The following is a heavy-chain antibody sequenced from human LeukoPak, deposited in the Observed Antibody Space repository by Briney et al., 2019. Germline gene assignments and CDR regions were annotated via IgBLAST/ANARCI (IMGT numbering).Heavy chain of an antibody. D-gene: IGHD4-17*01. CDR2: IWYDGSNK. J-gene: IGHJ4*02. CDR3: ARELTTVTPYYFDY. CDR1: GFTFSSYG. Sequence: GGSLRLSCAAPGFTFSSYGMHWVRQAPGKGLEGVAVIWYDGSNKYYADSVKGRFTISRDNSKNTLYLQMNSLRAEDTAVYYCARELTTVTPYYFDYWGQGTLVTVSS. V-gene: IGHV3-33*01.